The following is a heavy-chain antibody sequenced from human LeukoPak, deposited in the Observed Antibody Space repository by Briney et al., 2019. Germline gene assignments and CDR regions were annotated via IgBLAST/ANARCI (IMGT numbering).Heavy chain of an antibody. J-gene: IGHJ4*02. CDR2: ISWNSGSI. CDR3: AKDARGNPQMVFDY. D-gene: IGHD1-14*01. CDR1: GFTFDDYA. Sequence: GGSVRVSCAASGFTFDDYAMHWVRQAPGKGLEWVGGISWNSGSIGYADSVKGRFTISRDKAKNSLYLQMNSLRAEDTALYYCAKDARGNPQMVFDYWGQGTLVTVSS. V-gene: IGHV3-9*01.